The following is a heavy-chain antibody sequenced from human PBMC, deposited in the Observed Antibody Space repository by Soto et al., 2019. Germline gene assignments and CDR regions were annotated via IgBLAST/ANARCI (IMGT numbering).Heavy chain of an antibody. CDR1: GFTVSSNY. CDR3: ARGRTLPNYDFWSGYSTWFDP. CDR2: IYSGGST. D-gene: IGHD3-3*01. J-gene: IGHJ5*02. Sequence: PGGSLRLSCAASGFTVSSNYMSWVRQAPGKGLEWVSVIYSGGSTYYADSVKGRFTISRDNSKNTLYLQMNSLRAEDTAVYYCARGRTLPNYDFWSGYSTWFDPWGQGTLVTVSS. V-gene: IGHV3-66*01.